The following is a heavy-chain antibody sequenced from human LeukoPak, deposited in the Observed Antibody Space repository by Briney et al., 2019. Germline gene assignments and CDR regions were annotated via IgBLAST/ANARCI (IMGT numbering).Heavy chain of an antibody. V-gene: IGHV3-48*01. CDR3: ARENYADLFDY. J-gene: IGHJ4*02. CDR1: GFTFKNYN. Sequence: GGSLRLSCAASGFTFKNYNMHRVRQAPGKGLGCISYISSSSSSIYSADSVQGRFTVSRDNAKNSLFLQMNSLRAEDTAVYYCARENYADLFDYWGQGTLVTVSS. D-gene: IGHD3-16*01. CDR2: ISSSSSSI.